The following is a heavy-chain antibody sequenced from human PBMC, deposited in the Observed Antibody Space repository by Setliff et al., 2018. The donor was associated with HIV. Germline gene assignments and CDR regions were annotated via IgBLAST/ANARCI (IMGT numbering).Heavy chain of an antibody. CDR3: AKGGGYLDF. D-gene: IGHD2-15*01. V-gene: IGHV1-46*02. J-gene: IGHJ4*02. CDR1: GYIFNSYG. Sequence: ASVKVSCKASGYIFNSYGISWVRQAPGQGLQWMGLINPTGGGPRYAQKFRGRLTMSSDTSTSTVFMELSSLRSEDTAVYYCAKGGGYLDFWGQGTPVTVSS. CDR2: INPTGGGP.